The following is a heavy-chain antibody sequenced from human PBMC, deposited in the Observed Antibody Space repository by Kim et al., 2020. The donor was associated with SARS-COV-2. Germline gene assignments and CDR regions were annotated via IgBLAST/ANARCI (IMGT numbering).Heavy chain of an antibody. Sequence: GGSLRLSCAASGFTFSSYAMHWVRQAPGKGLEWVAVISYDGSNKYYADSVKGRFTISRDNSKNTLYLQMNSLRAEDTAVYYCARTIPEFDYWGQGTLVTASS. J-gene: IGHJ4*02. CDR3: ARTIPEFDY. CDR2: ISYDGSNK. V-gene: IGHV3-30*04. CDR1: GFTFSSYA.